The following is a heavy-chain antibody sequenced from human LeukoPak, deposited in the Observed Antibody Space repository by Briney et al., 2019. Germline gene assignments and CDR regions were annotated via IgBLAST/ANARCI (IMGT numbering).Heavy chain of an antibody. CDR1: GYTFTSYY. CDR2: INPSGGST. CDR3: ARDNSVEDTAWWFDP. J-gene: IGHJ5*02. D-gene: IGHD4-23*01. Sequence: ASVKVSCKASGYTFTSYYMHWVRQAPGRGLEWMGIINPSGGSTSYAQKFQGRVTMTGDTSTSTVYMELSSLRSEDTAVYYCARDNSVEDTAWWFDPWGQGTLVTVSS. V-gene: IGHV1-46*01.